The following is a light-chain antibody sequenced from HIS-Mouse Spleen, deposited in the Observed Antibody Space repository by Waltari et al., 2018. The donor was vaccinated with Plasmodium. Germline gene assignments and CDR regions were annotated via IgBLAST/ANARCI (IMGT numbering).Light chain of an antibody. CDR3: QAWDSSTVV. CDR1: KLGDKY. J-gene: IGLJ2*01. V-gene: IGLV3-1*01. CDR2: KDS. Sequence: SYELTQPPSVSVSPGQTASITCSGDKLGDKYACWYQQKPGQSPVLVIYKDSKRPSGILELFSGSNSGNTATLTISGTQAMDEADYYCQAWDSSTVVFGGGTKLTVL.